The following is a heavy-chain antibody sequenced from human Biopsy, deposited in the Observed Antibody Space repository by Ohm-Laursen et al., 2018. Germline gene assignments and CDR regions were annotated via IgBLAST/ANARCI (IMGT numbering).Heavy chain of an antibody. Sequence: GASVKVSCKASGYTFTGQYLHWVRQVPGQGLEWMGWINPHSGTTKFAQDFQGRVTMTSDTSITTAYMELRRLRSDDTAVYYCAKGQDLRGGAEYFQHWGQGALVTVSS. CDR1: GYTFTGQY. V-gene: IGHV1-2*02. D-gene: IGHD2-15*01. CDR2: INPHSGTT. CDR3: AKGQDLRGGAEYFQH. J-gene: IGHJ1*01.